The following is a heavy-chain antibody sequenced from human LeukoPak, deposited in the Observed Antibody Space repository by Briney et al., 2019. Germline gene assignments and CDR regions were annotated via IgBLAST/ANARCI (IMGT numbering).Heavy chain of an antibody. J-gene: IGHJ5*02. CDR3: AIFDFLFGEIDNWFDP. V-gene: IGHV5-51*01. CDR1: GYSFTSYW. Sequence: GESLKISCKGSGYSFTSYWIGWVRQMPGKGLEWMGIISFGDSDSRYSPSFQGQVTISVDKSISTAYLQWSSLKASDTAMYYCAIFDFLFGEIDNWFDPWGQGTQVTVSS. CDR2: ISFGDSDS. D-gene: IGHD3-16*01.